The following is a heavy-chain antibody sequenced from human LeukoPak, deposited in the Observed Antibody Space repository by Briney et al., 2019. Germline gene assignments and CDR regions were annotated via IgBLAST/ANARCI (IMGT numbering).Heavy chain of an antibody. CDR1: GGSFSGYY. CDR2: INHSGST. Sequence: SETLSLTCAVYGGSFSGYYWSWIRQPPGKGLEWIGEINHSGSTNYNPSLKSRVTISVDTSKNQFSQKLSSVTAADTAVYYCASSPNDYSNYWGQGTLVTVSS. V-gene: IGHV4-34*01. J-gene: IGHJ4*02. CDR3: ASSPNDYSNY. D-gene: IGHD4-11*01.